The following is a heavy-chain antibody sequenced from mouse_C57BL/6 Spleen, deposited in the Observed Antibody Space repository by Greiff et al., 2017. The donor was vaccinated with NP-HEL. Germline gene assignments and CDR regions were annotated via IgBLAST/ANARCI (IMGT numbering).Heavy chain of an antibody. Sequence: QVQLKQPGAELVKPGASVKVSCKASGYTFTSYWMHWVKQRPGQGLEWIGRIHPSDSDTNYNQKFKGKATLTVDKSSSTAYMQLSSLTSEDSAVYYCAMTTTVVGGFDYWGQGTTLTVSS. CDR1: GYTFTSYW. CDR2: IHPSDSDT. V-gene: IGHV1-74*01. D-gene: IGHD1-1*01. CDR3: AMTTTVVGGFDY. J-gene: IGHJ2*01.